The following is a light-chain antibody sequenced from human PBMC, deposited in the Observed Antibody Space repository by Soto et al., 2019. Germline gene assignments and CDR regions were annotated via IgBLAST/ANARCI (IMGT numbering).Light chain of an antibody. CDR2: DAS. CDR1: QSISNW. Sequence: IELTQSPSTLSLSVGDRATLSCRASQSISNWLAWYQQKPGKAPKLRIYDASSLESGVPSRLSGSGSGTEFTLTISSMQPEDFATYYCQKYNSFWTFGQGTKVDIK. J-gene: IGKJ1*01. V-gene: IGKV1-5*01. CDR3: QKYNSFWT.